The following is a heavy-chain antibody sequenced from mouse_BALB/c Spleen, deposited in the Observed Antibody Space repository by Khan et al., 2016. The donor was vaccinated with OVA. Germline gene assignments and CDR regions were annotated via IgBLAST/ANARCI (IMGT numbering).Heavy chain of an antibody. CDR1: GYLITSGCY. CDR3: ARDEGYYYGDYFDY. Sequence: EVQLQESGPGLVKPSQSLSLTCSVTGYLITSGCYWNWIRQFPGKKLEWMGHISYDGNKNYTPSLKNRISITRATSKNQFFLRLNSVTTEDTATYYCARDEGYYYGDYFDYWSQGTTLTVSS. CDR2: ISYDGNK. V-gene: IGHV3-6*02. J-gene: IGHJ2*01. D-gene: IGHD1-1*01.